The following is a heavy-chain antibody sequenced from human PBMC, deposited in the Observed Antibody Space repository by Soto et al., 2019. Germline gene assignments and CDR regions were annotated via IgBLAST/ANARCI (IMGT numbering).Heavy chain of an antibody. CDR3: ARVAGTYGGVIDR. D-gene: IGHD1-7*01. CDR1: GCTFSSYS. Sequence: PGGSLRLSCAASGCTFSSYSMRLVRQAPGKGLEWGASIKHDGSENCYVGSVKGRFTISRDNAKTSLYLQINRLRVEDTAIYYCARVAGTYGGVIDRWGQGPLVTVSS. J-gene: IGHJ5*02. V-gene: IGHV3-7*05. CDR2: IKHDGSEN.